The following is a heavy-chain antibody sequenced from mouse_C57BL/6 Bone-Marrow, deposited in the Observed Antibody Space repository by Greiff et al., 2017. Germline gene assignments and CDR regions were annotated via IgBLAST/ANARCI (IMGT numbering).Heavy chain of an antibody. CDR1: GFTFSDYG. CDR2: ISSGSSTI. CDR3: ARRRKDYAMDY. J-gene: IGHJ4*01. V-gene: IGHV5-17*01. Sequence: EVQLVESGGGLVKPGGSLKLSCAASGFTFSDYGMHWVRQAPEKGLEWVAYISSGSSTIYYADTVKGRFTISRDNAKNTLFLQMTSLGSEDTAMYYCARRRKDYAMDYWGQGTSVTVSS.